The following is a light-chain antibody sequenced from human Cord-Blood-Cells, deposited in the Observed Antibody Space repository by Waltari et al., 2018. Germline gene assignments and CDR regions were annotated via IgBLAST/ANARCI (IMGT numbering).Light chain of an antibody. CDR2: GAS. CDR1: QSVSSSY. V-gene: IGKV3-20*01. CDR3: QQXGSSPYT. Sequence: EIVLTQSPGTLSLSPGERATLSCRASQSVSSSYLAWYQQKPGQAPRLLIYGASSRATGIPDRFSGSGSGTDFTLTIXRLEPEDFAVYXCQQXGSSPYTFGQGTKLEIK. J-gene: IGKJ2*01.